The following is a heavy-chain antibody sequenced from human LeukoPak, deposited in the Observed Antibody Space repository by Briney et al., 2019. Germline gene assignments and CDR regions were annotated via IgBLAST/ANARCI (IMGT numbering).Heavy chain of an antibody. V-gene: IGHV3-23*01. D-gene: IGHD1-26*01. CDR1: GFTFSSYA. CDR3: AKDVTNYSGSWNFDY. Sequence: PGGSLRLSCAASGFTFSSYAMGWVRQAPGKGLKWVSAISVSGGTTYYADSVKGRFTISRDNSKNTLSLQMNSLRAEDTAVYYCAKDVTNYSGSWNFDYWGQGTLVTVSS. J-gene: IGHJ4*02. CDR2: ISVSGGTT.